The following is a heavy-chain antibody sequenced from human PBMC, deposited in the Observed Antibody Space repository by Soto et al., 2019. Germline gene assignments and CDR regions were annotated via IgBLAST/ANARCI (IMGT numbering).Heavy chain of an antibody. CDR2: ISYDGSNK. CDR1: GFTFSSYG. J-gene: IGHJ6*02. D-gene: IGHD1-26*01. Sequence: QVQLVESGGGVVQPGRSLRLSCAASGFTFSSYGMHWVRQAPGKGLEWVAVISYDGSNKYYADSVKGRFTISRDNSKDTLYLQMNSLRAEETAVYNCAKDVVVGATTGLGDYYYYYGMDVWGQGTTVTVSS. V-gene: IGHV3-30*18. CDR3: AKDVVVGATTGLGDYYYYYGMDV.